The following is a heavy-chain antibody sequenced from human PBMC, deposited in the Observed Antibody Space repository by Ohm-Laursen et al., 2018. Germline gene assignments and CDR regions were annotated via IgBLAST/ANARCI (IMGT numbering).Heavy chain of an antibody. J-gene: IGHJ4*02. CDR3: ATVPGARAWKGFDY. V-gene: IGHV3-NL1*01. CDR2: IYSGGIT. CDR1: GFTFSSYG. D-gene: IGHD1-1*01. Sequence: GSLRLSCSASGFTFSSYGMHWVRQAPGKGLEWVSVIYSGGITYYADSVKGRFTISRDNSKNTLYLQMNTLRAEDTAVYYCATVPGARAWKGFDYWGQGTLVTVSS.